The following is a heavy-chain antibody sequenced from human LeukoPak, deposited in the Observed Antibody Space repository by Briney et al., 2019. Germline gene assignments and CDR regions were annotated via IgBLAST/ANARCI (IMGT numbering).Heavy chain of an antibody. CDR1: RFTFSDYY. Sequence: GGSLRLSCAASRFTFSDYYMTWIRQAPGKGLEWVSYISGTGATIYYADSVKGRFTISRDNSKNTLYLQMNSLRAEDTAVYYCAKVLHPPDGSSGYVDYWGQGTLVTVSS. V-gene: IGHV3-11*04. CDR2: ISGTGATI. D-gene: IGHD3-22*01. CDR3: AKVLHPPDGSSGYVDY. J-gene: IGHJ4*02.